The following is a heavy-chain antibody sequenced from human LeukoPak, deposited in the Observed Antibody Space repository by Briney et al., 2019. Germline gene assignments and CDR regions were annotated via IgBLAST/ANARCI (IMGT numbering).Heavy chain of an antibody. D-gene: IGHD2-8*01. CDR3: AREDCTIGAVCSSLLDH. CDR2: IKQDGSET. CDR1: GFTFSDYW. V-gene: IGHV3-7*01. J-gene: IGHJ4*02. Sequence: GGSLRLSCEASGFTFSDYWMSWVRQAPGKGLEWVAEIKQDGSETGYVDSVMGRFTISRDNAKNSMCLQMNNLRAEDTAVYYCAREDCTIGAVCSSLLDHWGRGTLVTVSS.